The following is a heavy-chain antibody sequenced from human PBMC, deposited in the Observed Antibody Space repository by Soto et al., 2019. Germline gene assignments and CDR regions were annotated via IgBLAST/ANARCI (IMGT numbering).Heavy chain of an antibody. CDR1: GFTFSSYG. J-gene: IGHJ3*02. D-gene: IGHD3-3*01. CDR3: AKVGRFGDFWSGYPSAFDI. CDR2: ISYDGSNK. V-gene: IGHV3-30*18. Sequence: QVQLVESGGGVVQPGRSLRLSCAASGFTFSSYGMHWVRQAPGKGLEWVAVISYDGSNKYYADSVKGRFTISRDNSKNTLKLQMNSLRAEDTAVYYCAKVGRFGDFWSGYPSAFDIWGQGTMVTVSS.